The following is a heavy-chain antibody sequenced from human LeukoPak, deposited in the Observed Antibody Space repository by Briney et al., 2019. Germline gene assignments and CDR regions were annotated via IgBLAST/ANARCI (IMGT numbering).Heavy chain of an antibody. CDR3: ARDSVAAAGGLDYYYYMGV. D-gene: IGHD6-13*01. CDR1: GFTFSSYS. Sequence: GGSLRLSCAASGFTFSSYSMNWVRQAPGKGLEWVSSISSSSSYIYYADSVKGRFTISRDNAKNSLYLQMNSLRAEDTAVYYCARDSVAAAGGLDYYYYMGVWGKGTTVTVSS. V-gene: IGHV3-21*01. CDR2: ISSSSSYI. J-gene: IGHJ6*03.